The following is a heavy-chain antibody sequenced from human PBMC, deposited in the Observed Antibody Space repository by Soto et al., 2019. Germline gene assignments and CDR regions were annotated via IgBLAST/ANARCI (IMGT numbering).Heavy chain of an antibody. Sequence: EVPLLESGGGLVQPGGSPRLSCAASGFSFSTHTLSWVRQAPGKGLVWLSSIGASGDATYYADSVKGRFTISRDNSEDTVSLQMNSLRVDDTAVYYCAILRGLRKFWGQGTLVTVSS. D-gene: IGHD4-17*01. CDR1: GFSFSTHT. CDR3: AILRGLRKF. V-gene: IGHV3-23*01. J-gene: IGHJ4*02. CDR2: IGASGDAT.